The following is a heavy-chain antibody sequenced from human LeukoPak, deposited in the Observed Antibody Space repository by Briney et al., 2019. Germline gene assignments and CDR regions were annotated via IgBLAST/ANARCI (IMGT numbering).Heavy chain of an antibody. V-gene: IGHV4-61*02. J-gene: IGHJ4*02. CDR3: AVFYYDASGYYYPEDY. CDR1: GASTSSSSYY. CDR2: IYTSGNT. D-gene: IGHD3-22*01. Sequence: SETLSLTCTVSGASTSSSSYYWSWIRQPAGRGLEWIGRIYTSGNTNYNPSLKSRVTMSIDTSKNQYSLKLNSVTAADTAVYYCAVFYYDASGYYYPEDYWGQGTLVTVSS.